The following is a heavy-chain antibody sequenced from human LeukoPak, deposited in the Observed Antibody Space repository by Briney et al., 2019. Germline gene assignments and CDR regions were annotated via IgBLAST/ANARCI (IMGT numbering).Heavy chain of an antibody. V-gene: IGHV3-30-3*01. J-gene: IGHJ4*02. Sequence: GRSLRLSCAASGFTFSSYAMHWVRQAPGKGLEWVAVISYDGSNKYYADSVKGRFTISRDNSKNTLYLQMNSLRAEDTAVYYCAREGVVPAATLLDYWGQGTLVTVSS. D-gene: IGHD2-2*01. CDR1: GFTFSSYA. CDR3: AREGVVPAATLLDY. CDR2: ISYDGSNK.